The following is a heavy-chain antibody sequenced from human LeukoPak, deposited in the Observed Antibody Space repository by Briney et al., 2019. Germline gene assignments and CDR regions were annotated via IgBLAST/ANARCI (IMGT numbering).Heavy chain of an antibody. CDR1: GGSISSSSYY. CDR2: IYYSGST. J-gene: IGHJ4*02. CDR3: ARLRLFPPAAKADFDY. Sequence: ASETLSLTCTVSGGSISSSSYYWGWIRQPPGKGLEWIGSIYYSGSTYYNPSLKSRVTISVDTSKNQFSLKLSSVTAADTAVYYCARLRLFPPAAKADFDYWGQGTLVTVSS. V-gene: IGHV4-39*01. D-gene: IGHD2-2*01.